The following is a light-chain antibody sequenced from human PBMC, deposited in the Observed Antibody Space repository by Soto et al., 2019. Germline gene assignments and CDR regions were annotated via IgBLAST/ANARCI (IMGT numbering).Light chain of an antibody. J-gene: IGKJ1*01. Sequence: DIPMTQSPSTLSAFVGDRVTITCRASQSINIWLAWYQHKPGKAPKLLIYDASTLESGVPSRFSGSGSGTEFTLTISGLQPDDLATYHCQQYNTNSPTFGHGTKVEIK. CDR2: DAS. CDR1: QSINIW. CDR3: QQYNTNSPT. V-gene: IGKV1-5*01.